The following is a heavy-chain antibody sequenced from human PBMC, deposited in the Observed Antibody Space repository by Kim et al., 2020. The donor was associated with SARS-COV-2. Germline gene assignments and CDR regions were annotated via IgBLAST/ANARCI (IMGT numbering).Heavy chain of an antibody. Sequence: GGSLRLSCAASGFPFSNYVMHWVRQAPGKGLEWVAHMWYDGSSEYYADSVKGRFTISRDNSKNTLYLQLNSLRVEDTALYYCARGYLTGSYPYDYWGQGTLVTVSS. D-gene: IGHD3-9*01. CDR1: GFPFSNYV. CDR3: ARGYLTGSYPYDY. CDR2: MWYDGSSE. J-gene: IGHJ4*02. V-gene: IGHV3-33*01.